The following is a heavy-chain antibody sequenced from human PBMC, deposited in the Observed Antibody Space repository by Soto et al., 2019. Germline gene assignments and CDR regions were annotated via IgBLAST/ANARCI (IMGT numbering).Heavy chain of an antibody. CDR2: ISWDGGSA. CDR3: TTELGCSGGSCFRSG. D-gene: IGHD2-15*01. J-gene: IGHJ4*02. CDR1: GFTFDDYT. Sequence: GGSLRLSCAASGFTFDDYTMHWVRQPPGKGLEWVSLISWDGGSAYYADSVKRRFTVSRDNTKNSLFLQMKSLRTEDTAVYYCTTELGCSGGSCFRSGWGQGTLVTVSS. V-gene: IGHV3-43*01.